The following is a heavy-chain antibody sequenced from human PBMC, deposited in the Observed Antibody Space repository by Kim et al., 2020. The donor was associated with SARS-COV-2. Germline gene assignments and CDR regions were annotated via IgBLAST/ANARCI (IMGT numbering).Heavy chain of an antibody. Sequence: SETLSLTCTVSGGSISSSSYYWVWIRQPPGKGLEWIGSIYYSGSTYYNPSLKSRVSISLETSKNQFSLKLSSVTAADTAVYYCARHLREHIVVVTAIISWGQGTLVTVSS. CDR3: ARHLREHIVVVTAIIS. J-gene: IGHJ4*02. D-gene: IGHD2-21*02. V-gene: IGHV4-39*01. CDR2: IYYSGST. CDR1: GGSISSSSYY.